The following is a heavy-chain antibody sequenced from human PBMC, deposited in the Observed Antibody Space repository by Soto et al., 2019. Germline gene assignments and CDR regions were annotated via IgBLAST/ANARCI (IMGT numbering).Heavy chain of an antibody. V-gene: IGHV5-51*01. J-gene: IGHJ3*02. CDR1: GYSFTSYW. CDR3: ARPSNPYTMPDAFDI. Sequence: PGESLKISCKGSGYSFTSYWIGWVRQMPGKGLEWMGIIYPGDSDTRYSPSFQGQVTISADKSISTAYLQWSSLKASDTAMYYCARPSNPYTMPDAFDIWGQGTMVTVSS. CDR2: IYPGDSDT. D-gene: IGHD2-2*01.